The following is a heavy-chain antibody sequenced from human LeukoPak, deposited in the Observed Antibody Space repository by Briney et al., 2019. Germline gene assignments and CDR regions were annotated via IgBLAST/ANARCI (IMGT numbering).Heavy chain of an antibody. CDR1: GFTFSDYY. V-gene: IGHV3-11*01. CDR2: ISSRGSTI. Sequence: GGSLRVSCAASGFTFSDYYMSSIRQAPGKGLEWVSYISSRGSTIYYADSVRGRFTISRDNAKNSLYLQMNSLRAEDTAVYYCAREGFRYFDWLSTYYGMDVWGQGTTLTVSS. J-gene: IGHJ6*02. CDR3: AREGFRYFDWLSTYYGMDV. D-gene: IGHD3-9*01.